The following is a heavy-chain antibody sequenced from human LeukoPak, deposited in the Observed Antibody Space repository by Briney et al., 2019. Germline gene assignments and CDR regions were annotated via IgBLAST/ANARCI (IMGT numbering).Heavy chain of an antibody. CDR3: ARAIYGATYDAFDI. J-gene: IGHJ3*02. V-gene: IGHV3-30-3*01. CDR2: ISYDGSNK. Sequence: GGSLRLSCAASGFTFSSYAMHWVRQAPGKGLEWVAVISYDGSNKYHTDSVKGRFTISRDNSKNTLYLQMNSLRAEDTAAYYCARAIYGATYDAFDIWGQGTMVTVSS. D-gene: IGHD1-26*01. CDR1: GFTFSSYA.